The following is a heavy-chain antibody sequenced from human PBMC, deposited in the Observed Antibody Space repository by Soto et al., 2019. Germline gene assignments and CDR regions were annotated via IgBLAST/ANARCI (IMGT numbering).Heavy chain of an antibody. D-gene: IGHD2-2*01. V-gene: IGHV4-39*01. CDR3: TRLQRRWLSSDS. J-gene: IGHJ5*01. CDR1: GGSISNSSYY. CDR2: IYYTGTS. Sequence: SETLSLTCTVSGGSISNSSYYWGWIRQPPGKGLEWIGHIYYTGTSYSNPSLKGRVTLSVDTSKNQFSLKLNSMTAADTAVFYCTRLQRRWLSSDSWGHGTLVTVSS.